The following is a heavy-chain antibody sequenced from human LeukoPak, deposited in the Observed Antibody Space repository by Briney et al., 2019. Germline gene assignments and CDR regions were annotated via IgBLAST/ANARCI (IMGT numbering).Heavy chain of an antibody. Sequence: ASVTVSCEASGYNFISYGINWVRQAPGQGLEWVGWISAYSGNPKYAQKFQDRVTMTTDTSTSTAYMELRSLRSDDTAVYYCARSEKAYCGGVCDNYYMDVWGKGTTVIISS. CDR1: GYNFISYG. V-gene: IGHV1-18*01. J-gene: IGHJ6*03. CDR2: ISAYSGNP. D-gene: IGHD2-21*02. CDR3: ARSEKAYCGGVCDNYYMDV.